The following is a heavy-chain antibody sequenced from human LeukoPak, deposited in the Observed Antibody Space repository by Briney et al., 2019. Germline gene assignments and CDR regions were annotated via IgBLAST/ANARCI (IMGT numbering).Heavy chain of an antibody. CDR2: INHSGST. V-gene: IGHV4-34*01. D-gene: IGHD6-6*01. CDR3: ARGRPNYYDMDV. J-gene: IGHJ6*03. Sequence: SETLSLTCAVYGGSFSGYYWSWIRQPPGKGLEWIGEINHSGSTNYNPSLKSRVTISVDTSKNQFSLKLISVTAADTAVYYCARGRPNYYDMDVWGKGTTVTVSS. CDR1: GGSFSGYY.